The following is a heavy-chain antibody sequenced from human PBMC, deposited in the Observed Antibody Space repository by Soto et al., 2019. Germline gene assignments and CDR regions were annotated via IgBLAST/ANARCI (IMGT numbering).Heavy chain of an antibody. V-gene: IGHV1-18*01. Sequence: QVKLVQSGTEVKKPGASMKVSCKASGYSFATSGISWVRQAPGQGLEWMGWISAYNGNTNYEQKLQDRVTMTTDTSTSTAYLELRSLRSDDTAVYYCARVGEIIGDYWGQGMLVTVSS. D-gene: IGHD3-10*01. CDR2: ISAYNGNT. CDR3: ARVGEIIGDY. J-gene: IGHJ4*02. CDR1: GYSFATSG.